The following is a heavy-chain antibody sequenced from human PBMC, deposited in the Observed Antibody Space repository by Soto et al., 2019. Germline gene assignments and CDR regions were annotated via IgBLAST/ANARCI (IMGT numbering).Heavy chain of an antibody. V-gene: IGHV3-23*01. CDR1: GFTFSSYA. D-gene: IGHD5-18*01. CDR2: ISGSGGST. Sequence: GGSLRLSCAASGFTFSSYAMSWVRQAPGKGLEWVSAISGSGGSTYYADSVKGRFTISRDNSKNTLYLQMNSLRAEDTAVYYCAKGGYSYGDPYYFDYWGQGTLVTVSS. J-gene: IGHJ4*02. CDR3: AKGGYSYGDPYYFDY.